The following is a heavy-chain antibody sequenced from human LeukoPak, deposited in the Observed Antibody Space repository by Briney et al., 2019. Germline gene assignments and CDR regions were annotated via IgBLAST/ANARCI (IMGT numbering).Heavy chain of an antibody. J-gene: IGHJ6*03. CDR1: GYTFTGCY. Sequence: ASVKVSCKASGYTFTGCYMHWVRQAPGQGLEWMGWINPNSGGTNYAQKFQGRVTMTRDTSISTAYMELSRLRSDDTAVYYCARVGKDYYYYYMDVWGKGTTVTVSS. CDR2: INPNSGGT. CDR3: ARVGKDYYYYYMDV. V-gene: IGHV1-2*02.